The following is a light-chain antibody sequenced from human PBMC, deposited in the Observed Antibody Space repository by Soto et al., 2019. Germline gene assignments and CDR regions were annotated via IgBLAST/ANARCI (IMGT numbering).Light chain of an antibody. CDR3: QQYSNWPPIT. J-gene: IGKJ5*01. Sequence: EIVLTQSPGTLSLSPGERATLSCRASQSVSSSSLAWYQQKPGQAPRLPIYGASSRATGIPDRFSGSGSGTEFTLTISSLQSEDFAVYYCQQYSNWPPITFGQGTRLEIK. CDR1: QSVSSSS. CDR2: GAS. V-gene: IGKV3-20*01.